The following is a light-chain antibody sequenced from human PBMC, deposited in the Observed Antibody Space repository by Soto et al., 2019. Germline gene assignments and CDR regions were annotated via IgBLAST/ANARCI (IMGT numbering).Light chain of an antibody. J-gene: IGKJ1*01. V-gene: IGKV3-20*01. CDR3: QQYGSSPWT. CDR1: QSVSNNY. CDR2: GAS. Sequence: ESVLTQSPGTLSLSPGERATLSCRASQSVSNNYLAWYQQKPGQAPRLLIYGASSRATGIPDRFRGSGSGTDFTLIISRLEPEDFAVYYCQQYGSSPWTFGQGTKVEIK.